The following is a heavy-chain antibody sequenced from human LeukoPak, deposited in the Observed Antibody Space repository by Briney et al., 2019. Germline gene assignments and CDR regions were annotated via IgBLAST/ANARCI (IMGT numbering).Heavy chain of an antibody. CDR1: GFTFSGYS. CDR2: MKQDGSEQ. Sequence: GGSLRLSCAASGFTFSGYSMSWVRQAPGKGLEWVANMKQDGSEQYYVDSVKGRFTISRDNAKNSMYLQMNSPRAEDTAVYYCTRDVAIFGVVIQYYFDYWGQGTLVTVSS. CDR3: TRDVAIFGVVIQYYFDY. V-gene: IGHV3-7*01. J-gene: IGHJ4*02. D-gene: IGHD3-3*01.